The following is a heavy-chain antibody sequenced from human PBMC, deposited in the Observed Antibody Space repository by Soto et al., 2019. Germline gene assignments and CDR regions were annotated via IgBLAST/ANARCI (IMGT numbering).Heavy chain of an antibody. V-gene: IGHV1-18*01. CDR2: ISAYNGNT. J-gene: IGHJ4*02. CDR1: GYTFTSYG. CDR3: ARSTTLSTLIKRLPPRSTLY. Sequence: GASVKVSCKASGYTFTSYGISWVRQAPGQGLEWMGWISAYNGNTNYAQKLQGRVTMTTDTSTSTAYMELRSLRSDDTAVYYCARSTTLSTLIKRLPPRSTLYWSQGPLVP. D-gene: IGHD1-1*01.